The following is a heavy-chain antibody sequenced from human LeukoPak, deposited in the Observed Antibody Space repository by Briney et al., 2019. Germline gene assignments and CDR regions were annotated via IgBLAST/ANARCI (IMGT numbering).Heavy chain of an antibody. CDR2: ISAYNGNT. CDR1: GYTFTGYY. V-gene: IGHV1-18*04. D-gene: IGHD2-2*01. J-gene: IGHJ1*01. CDR3: ARGGYCSSTSCYAEYFQH. Sequence: ASVKVSCKASGYTFTGYYIHWVRQAPGQGLEWMGWISAYNGNTNYAQKLQGRVTMTTDTSTSTAYMELRSLRSDDTAVYYCARGGYCSSTSCYAEYFQHWGQGTLVTVSS.